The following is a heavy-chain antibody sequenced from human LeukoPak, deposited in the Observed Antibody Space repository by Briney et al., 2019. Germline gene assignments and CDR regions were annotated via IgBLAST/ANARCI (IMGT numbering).Heavy chain of an antibody. CDR2: INPNSGGT. D-gene: IGHD3-22*01. CDR1: GYTFSGYY. CDR3: ARESEDYYDSSGYYYLVYYFDY. Sequence: ASVKVSCKASGYTFSGYYMHWVRQAPGQGLEWMGWINPNSGGTNYAQKFQGRVTMTRDTSISTAYMELSRLRSDDTDVYYCARESEDYYDSSGYYYLVYYFDYWGQGTLVTVSS. V-gene: IGHV1-2*02. J-gene: IGHJ4*02.